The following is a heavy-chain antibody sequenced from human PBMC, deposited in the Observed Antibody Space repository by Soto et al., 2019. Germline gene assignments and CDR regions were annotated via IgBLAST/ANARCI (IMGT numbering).Heavy chain of an antibody. D-gene: IGHD4-17*01. J-gene: IGHJ4*02. CDR3: ARHYNYGDYGVGLTNYFDY. CDR2: IYYSGST. Sequence: PSETRSLTCTVSGGSISSSSYYWGWIRQPPGKGLEWIGSIYYSGSTYYNPSLKSRVTISVDTSKNQFPLKLSSVTAADTAVYYCARHYNYGDYGVGLTNYFDYWGQGTLVTVSS. CDR1: GGSISSSSYY. V-gene: IGHV4-39*06.